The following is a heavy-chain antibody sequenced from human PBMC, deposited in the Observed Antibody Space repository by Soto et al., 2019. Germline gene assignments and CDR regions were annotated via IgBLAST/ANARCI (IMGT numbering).Heavy chain of an antibody. V-gene: IGHV5-51*01. CDR2: IYPGDSDT. J-gene: IGHJ6*04. Sequence: PGESLKISCKGSGYSFTSYWVGWVRQMPGKGLEWMGIIYPGDSDTRYSPSFQGQVTISADKSISTAYLQWSSLKASDTAMYYCAGGYGGYDPTYYYYGMDVGGKGTTVTFSS. CDR1: GYSFTSYW. D-gene: IGHD5-12*01. CDR3: AGGYGGYDPTYYYYGMDV.